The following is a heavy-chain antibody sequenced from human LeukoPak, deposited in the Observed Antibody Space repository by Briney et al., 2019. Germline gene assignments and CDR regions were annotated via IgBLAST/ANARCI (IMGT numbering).Heavy chain of an antibody. Sequence: NPGGSLRLSCAVSGFTFSSYSMNWVREAPGKGVEWASGISSSSTEIYYVDSVKGRFTISRDKAKSSLYLQMNSLRAEDTAVYYCARDTTLGAFDIWGQGTMVTVSS. V-gene: IGHV3-21*01. CDR2: ISSSSTEI. CDR1: GFTFSSYS. CDR3: ARDTTLGAFDI. J-gene: IGHJ3*02. D-gene: IGHD3-16*01.